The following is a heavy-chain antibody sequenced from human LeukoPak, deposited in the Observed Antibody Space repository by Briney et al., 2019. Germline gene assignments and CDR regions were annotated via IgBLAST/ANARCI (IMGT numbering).Heavy chain of an antibody. V-gene: IGHV4-30-4*08. Sequence: SETLSLTCTVSGGSISSSDYYWNWIRQPPGKGLEWIGYIYYSGSTYYNPSLKSRLTISVDTSRNQFSLKLTSVPAADTAVYYCARGRGNGYPFSDFDYWGQGTLVTVSS. D-gene: IGHD5-24*01. J-gene: IGHJ4*02. CDR2: IYYSGST. CDR1: GGSISSSDYY. CDR3: ARGRGNGYPFSDFDY.